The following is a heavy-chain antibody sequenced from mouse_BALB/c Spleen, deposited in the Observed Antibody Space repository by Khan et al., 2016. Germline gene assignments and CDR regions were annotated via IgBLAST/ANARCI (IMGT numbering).Heavy chain of an antibody. D-gene: IGHD1-2*01. J-gene: IGHJ3*01. Sequence: QVQLQQSGAELARPGASVKLSCKASGYTFTDYYINWVKQRTGQGLEWIGEIYPGSGNTYYNEKFKGKATLTADKSSSTAYMQLSSLTSEDSAVYCCARSYYGYPFAYWGQGTLVTVSA. CDR2: IYPGSGNT. V-gene: IGHV1-77*01. CDR1: GYTFTDYY. CDR3: ARSYYGYPFAY.